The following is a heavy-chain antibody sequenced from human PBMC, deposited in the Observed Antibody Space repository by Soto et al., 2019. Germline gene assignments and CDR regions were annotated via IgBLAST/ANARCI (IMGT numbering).Heavy chain of an antibody. CDR1: GGSISSGGYY. V-gene: IGHV4-31*03. J-gene: IGHJ5*02. CDR2: IYYSGST. Sequence: SETLSLTCTVSGGSISSGGYYWSWIRQHPGKGLEWIGYIYYSGSTYYNPSLKSRVTISVDTSKNQFSLKLSSVTAADTAVYYCARGGSSSSAWFDPWGQGTLVTVSS. CDR3: ARGGSSSSAWFDP. D-gene: IGHD6-6*01.